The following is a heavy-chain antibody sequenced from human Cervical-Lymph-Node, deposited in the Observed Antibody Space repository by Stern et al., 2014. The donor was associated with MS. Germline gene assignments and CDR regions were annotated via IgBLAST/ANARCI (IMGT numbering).Heavy chain of an antibody. J-gene: IGHJ5*02. D-gene: IGHD3-10*01. CDR3: ARGAGDNWFDP. CDR1: GDT. V-gene: IGHV1-69*06. Sequence: VQLVESGAEVKKPGSSVRVSCKASGDTSWLRQAPGQGLEWMGGIIRLGGKAHYTRRSHGRPTITADKSTNTTYMELSSLRSDDTAIYYCARGAGDNWFDPWGQGTLVSVSS. CDR2: IIRLGGKA.